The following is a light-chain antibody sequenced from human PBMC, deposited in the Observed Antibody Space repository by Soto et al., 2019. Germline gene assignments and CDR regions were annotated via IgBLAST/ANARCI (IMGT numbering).Light chain of an antibody. Sequence: QSALTQPASVSGSPGQSVTISCTGTSSDIGAYKYVSWYQHHPGKSPRLMIYEVSNRPSGVSNRFSASKSGNTASLTISGLQAEDEADYYCCSYRSSSTLAFGGGTKVTVL. CDR2: EVS. CDR3: CSYRSSSTLA. J-gene: IGLJ2*01. V-gene: IGLV2-14*01. CDR1: SSDIGAYKY.